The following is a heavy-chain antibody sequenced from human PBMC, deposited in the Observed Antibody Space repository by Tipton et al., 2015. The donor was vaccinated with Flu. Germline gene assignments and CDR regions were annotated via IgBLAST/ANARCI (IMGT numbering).Heavy chain of an antibody. J-gene: IGHJ5*02. CDR1: GYSFTSYW. D-gene: IGHD3-3*01. V-gene: IGHV5-51*03. Sequence: VQLVQSGAEVKKPGESLKISCKGSGYSFTSYWIGWVRQMPGKGLEWMGIIYPGDSDTRYSPSFQGQVTISADKSISTAYLQWSSLKASDTAMYYCARRWFWSGYYTGPGGDWFDPWGQGTLATVSS. CDR2: IYPGDSDT. CDR3: ARRWFWSGYYTGPGGDWFDP.